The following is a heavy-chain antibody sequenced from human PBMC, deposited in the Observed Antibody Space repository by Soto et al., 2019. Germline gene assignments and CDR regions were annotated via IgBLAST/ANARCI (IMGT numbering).Heavy chain of an antibody. V-gene: IGHV3-48*01. CDR2: ISSSSTI. CDR1: GFTFSSYS. CDR3: ATFYAAGY. Sequence: PGGSLRLSCAASGFTFSSYSMNWVRQAPGKGLEWVSYISSSSTIYYADSVKGRFTISRDNAKNSLYLQMNSLRAEDTAVYYCATFYAAGYWGQGTLVTVSS. J-gene: IGHJ4*02. D-gene: IGHD6-13*01.